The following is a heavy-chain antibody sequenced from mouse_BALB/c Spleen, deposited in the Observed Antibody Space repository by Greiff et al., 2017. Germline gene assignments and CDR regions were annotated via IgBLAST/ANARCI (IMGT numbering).Heavy chain of an antibody. CDR3: ARDGGYWFAY. J-gene: IGHJ3*01. V-gene: IGHV5-6-3*01. CDR1: GFTFSSYG. CDR2: INSNGGST. D-gene: IGHD3-1*01. Sequence: EVKLVESGGGLVQPGGSLKLSCAASGFTFSSYGMSWVRQTPDKRLELVATINSNGGSTYYPDSVKGRFTISRDNAKNTLYLQMSSLKSEDTAMYYCARDGGYWFAYWGQGTLVTVSA.